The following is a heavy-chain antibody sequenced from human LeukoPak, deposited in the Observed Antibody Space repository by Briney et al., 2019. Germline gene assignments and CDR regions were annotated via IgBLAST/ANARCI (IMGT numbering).Heavy chain of an antibody. CDR1: GYSFSNYW. CDR2: IYPADSDT. CDR3: ARRKGDGYNSPFDY. V-gene: IGHV5-51*01. D-gene: IGHD5-24*01. Sequence: GESLKISCKGSGYSFSNYWIGWVRQMPGKGLEWMGNIYPADSDTRYSPSFQGQVTISADKSITTAYLQWSSLRASDIAVYYCARRKGDGYNSPFDYWGQGTLVTVSS. J-gene: IGHJ4*02.